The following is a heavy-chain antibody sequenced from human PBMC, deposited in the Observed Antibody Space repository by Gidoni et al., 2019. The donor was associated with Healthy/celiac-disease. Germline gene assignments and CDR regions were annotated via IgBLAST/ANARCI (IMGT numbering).Heavy chain of an antibody. CDR2: IRSKAYGGTT. D-gene: IGHD6-13*01. CDR1: GFTFGDYA. CDR3: TIYSSSWPNYFDY. V-gene: IGHV3-49*04. J-gene: IGHJ4*02. Sequence: EVQLVESGGGLVQPGRSLRLSCTASGFTFGDYAMSWVRQAPGKGLEWVGFIRSKAYGGTTEYAASVKGRFTISRDDSKSIAYLQMNSLKTEDTAVYYCTIYSSSWPNYFDYWGQGTLVTVSS.